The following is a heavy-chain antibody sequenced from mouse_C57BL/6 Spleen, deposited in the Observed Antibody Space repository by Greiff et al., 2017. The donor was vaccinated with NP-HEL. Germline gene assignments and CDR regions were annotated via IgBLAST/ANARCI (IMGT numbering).Heavy chain of an antibody. CDR3: ARKTYYGSSWNYFDY. CDR2: IYPGSGST. J-gene: IGHJ2*01. D-gene: IGHD1-1*01. V-gene: IGHV1-55*01. Sequence: QVHVKQPGAELVKPGASVKMSCKASGYTFTSYWITWVKQRPGQGLEWIGDIYPGSGSTNYNEKFKSKATLTVDTSSSTAYMQLSSLTSEDSAVYYCARKTYYGSSWNYFDYWGQGTTLTVSS. CDR1: GYTFTSYW.